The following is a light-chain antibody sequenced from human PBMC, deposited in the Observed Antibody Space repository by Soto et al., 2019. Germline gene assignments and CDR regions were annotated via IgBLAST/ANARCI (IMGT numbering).Light chain of an antibody. CDR1: QIKSSW. V-gene: IGKV1-5*01. CDR3: QHYNRYSM. CDR2: DTS. J-gene: IGKJ1*01. Sequence: DIQMTQSPSTLSASVGDRVTITCRATQIKSSWLSWYQQKPGKAPKLLIYDTSTLESCVPSRFSGSRSGTEFTLTISSLQPDDFASYFCQHYNRYSMFGQGTKV.